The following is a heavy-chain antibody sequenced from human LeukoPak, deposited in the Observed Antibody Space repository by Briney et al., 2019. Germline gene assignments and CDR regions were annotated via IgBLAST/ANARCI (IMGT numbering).Heavy chain of an antibody. Sequence: SETLSLTCTVSGGSISGDYWSWIRQPPGKGLEWIGYIYYSGSTDYNPFLKSRVTISVDTSKNQFSLKLSSVTAADTAVYYCARTAAAGHFDYWGQGTLVTVSS. CDR1: GGSISGDY. CDR2: IYYSGST. J-gene: IGHJ4*02. CDR3: ARTAAAGHFDY. D-gene: IGHD6-13*01. V-gene: IGHV4-59*01.